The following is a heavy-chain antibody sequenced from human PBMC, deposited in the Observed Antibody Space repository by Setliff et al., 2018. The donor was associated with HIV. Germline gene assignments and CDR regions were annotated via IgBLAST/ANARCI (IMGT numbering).Heavy chain of an antibody. D-gene: IGHD3-10*01. CDR2: INTKTGNP. V-gene: IGHV7-4-1*02. Sequence: ASVKVSCKASGGTFSSYGITWVRQAPGQGLEWMGWINTKTGNPRYAQGFTGRFVFSLDTSVNTAYLQISSLKAEDTAVYYCARERDYDSGFDVFDPWGQGTLVTVSS. CDR3: ARERDYDSGFDVFDP. CDR1: GGTFSSYG. J-gene: IGHJ5*02.